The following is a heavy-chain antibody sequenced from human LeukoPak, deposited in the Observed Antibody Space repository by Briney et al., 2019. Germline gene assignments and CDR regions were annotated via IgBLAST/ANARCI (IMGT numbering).Heavy chain of an antibody. Sequence: ASVKVSCKASGYTFTSYYMHWVRQAPGQGLEWMGIINPSGGSTSYAQKFQGRVTMTRNTSISTAYMELSSLRSEDTAVYYCARVGNWGDYGMDVWGQGTTVTVSS. CDR1: GYTFTSYY. CDR2: INPSGGST. J-gene: IGHJ6*02. D-gene: IGHD7-27*01. V-gene: IGHV1-46*01. CDR3: ARVGNWGDYGMDV.